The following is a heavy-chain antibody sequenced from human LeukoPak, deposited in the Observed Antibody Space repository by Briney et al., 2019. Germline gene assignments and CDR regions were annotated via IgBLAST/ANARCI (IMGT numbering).Heavy chain of an antibody. D-gene: IGHD3-22*01. CDR1: GFSLNTRGVG. CDR3: AHRKNYYDSSVFDN. V-gene: IGHV2-5*02. Sequence: PSPTLVNPTQTLTLTCTSSGFSLNTRGVGVGWIRQPPGMALEWLALIYWDDDRRYSPSLKSRLTITKDTSKNQVVLTMTNMDPVDTATYFYAHRKNYYDSSVFDNWGQGTLVTVSS. CDR2: IYWDDDR. J-gene: IGHJ4*02.